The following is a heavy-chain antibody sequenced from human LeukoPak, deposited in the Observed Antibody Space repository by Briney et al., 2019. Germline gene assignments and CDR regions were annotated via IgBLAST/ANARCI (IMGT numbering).Heavy chain of an antibody. Sequence: GGSLRLSCAASGFTFSSYSMNWVRQAPGKGLEWVSSISSSSSYIYYADSVKGRFTISRDNAKNSLYLQMNSLRAEDTAVYYCARGPYDIVVVPAAIGGDYWGQGTLVTVSS. V-gene: IGHV3-21*01. CDR1: GFTFSSYS. CDR3: ARGPYDIVVVPAAIGGDY. J-gene: IGHJ4*02. D-gene: IGHD2-2*02. CDR2: ISSSSSYI.